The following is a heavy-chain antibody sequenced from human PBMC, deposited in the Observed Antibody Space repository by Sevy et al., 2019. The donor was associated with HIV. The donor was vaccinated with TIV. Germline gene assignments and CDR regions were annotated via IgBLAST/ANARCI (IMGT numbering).Heavy chain of an antibody. D-gene: IGHD2-8*01. J-gene: IGHJ5*02. Sequence: GGSLRLSCAASGFTFNNAWMSWVRQAPGKGLEWIGRIKNRPDGGTTDYAAPVKGRFTISRDDSKNTLYLQMNSLKTEDTAVYYCCTEGNVLLAEGWGHWFDPWGQGTLVTVSS. CDR1: GFTFNNAW. V-gene: IGHV3-15*01. CDR2: IKNRPDGGTT. CDR3: CTEGNVLLAEGWGHWFDP.